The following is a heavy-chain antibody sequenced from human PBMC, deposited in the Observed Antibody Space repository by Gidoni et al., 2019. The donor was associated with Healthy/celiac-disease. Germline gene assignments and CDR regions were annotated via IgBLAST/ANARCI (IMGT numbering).Heavy chain of an antibody. Sequence: QVQLPQWRAGLLKPSEPLPLTCAVYCGSFSGYYWSWIRQPPGKGLEWIGEINQSGSTNYNPSLKSRVTISVDTSKNQFSLKLSSVTAADTAVYYCARGKQWLVYWGQGTLVTVSS. V-gene: IGHV4-34*01. CDR3: ARGKQWLVY. CDR1: CGSFSGYY. D-gene: IGHD6-19*01. J-gene: IGHJ4*02. CDR2: INQSGST.